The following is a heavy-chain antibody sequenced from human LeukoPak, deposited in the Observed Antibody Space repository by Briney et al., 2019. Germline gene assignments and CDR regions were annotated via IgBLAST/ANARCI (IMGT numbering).Heavy chain of an antibody. CDR3: ARVGSDYDFWSGSLLFDY. J-gene: IGHJ4*02. Sequence: SETLSLTCTVSGGSISSYYWSWIWQPAGKGLEWIGRIYTSGSTNYNPSLKSRVTMSVDTSKNQFSLKLSSVTAADTAVYYCARVGSDYDFWSGSLLFDYWGQGTLVTVSS. V-gene: IGHV4-4*07. CDR1: GGSISSYY. CDR2: IYTSGST. D-gene: IGHD3-3*01.